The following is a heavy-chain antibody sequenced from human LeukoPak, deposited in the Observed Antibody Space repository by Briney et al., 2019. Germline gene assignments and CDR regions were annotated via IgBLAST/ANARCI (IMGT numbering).Heavy chain of an antibody. CDR2: INHSGST. V-gene: IGHV4-39*07. CDR3: ARVEYGSGSPPGAFDI. Sequence: SETLSLTCTVSGGSISSSSYYWSWIRQPPGKGLEWIGEINHSGSTNYNPSLKSRVTISVDTSKNQFSLKLSSVTAADTAVYYCARVEYGSGSPPGAFDIWGQGTMVTVSS. CDR1: GGSISSSSYY. J-gene: IGHJ3*02. D-gene: IGHD3-10*01.